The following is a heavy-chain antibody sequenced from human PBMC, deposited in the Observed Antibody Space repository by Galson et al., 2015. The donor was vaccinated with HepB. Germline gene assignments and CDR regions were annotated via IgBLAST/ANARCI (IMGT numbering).Heavy chain of an antibody. CDR2: FDPDDGDR. D-gene: IGHD3-22*01. CDR1: GYSFTQLS. J-gene: IGHJ3*02. V-gene: IGHV1-24*01. CDR3: ARDRTQYYDTSGYSGAFDI. Sequence: SVKVSCKVSGYSFTQLSIHWVRQAPGKGLDWMGCFDPDDGDRIYAQKFQDRVTITADKSTSTAYVELSSLNFEDTAVYYCARDRTQYYDTSGYSGAFDIWGQGTVVTVSS.